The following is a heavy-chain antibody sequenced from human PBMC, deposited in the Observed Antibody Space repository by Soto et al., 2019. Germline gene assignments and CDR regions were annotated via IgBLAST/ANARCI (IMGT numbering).Heavy chain of an antibody. V-gene: IGHV3-11*01. D-gene: IGHD2-2*01. CDR3: VRPYYSSSCFPFDR. CDR1: GFDLGDYY. CDR2: IDSGDGTT. Sequence: GGSLRLSCTVSGFDLGDYYMSWIRQAPGKGLEWVSSIDSGDGTTYYTDSVKGRFTISRDNAKKTVYLQMSSLRVEDTALYYCVRPYYSSSCFPFDRSGQATLVTVSS. J-gene: IGHJ4*02.